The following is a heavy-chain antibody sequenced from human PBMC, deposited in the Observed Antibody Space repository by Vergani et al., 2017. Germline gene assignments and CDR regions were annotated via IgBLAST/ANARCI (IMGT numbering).Heavy chain of an antibody. CDR1: CGSISSYY. V-gene: IGHV4-59*01. J-gene: IGHJ4*02. Sequence: QVQLQESGPGLVKPSETLSLTCTVSCGSISSYYLSWIRQPPGKGLEWIGYIYYSGSTNYNPSLKRRVTISVDTSKNQFSLKLSSVTAADTAVYYCARVPGYCSSTSSSVDYWVQGTLVTVSS. CDR2: IYYSGST. CDR3: ARVPGYCSSTSSSVDY. D-gene: IGHD2-2*03.